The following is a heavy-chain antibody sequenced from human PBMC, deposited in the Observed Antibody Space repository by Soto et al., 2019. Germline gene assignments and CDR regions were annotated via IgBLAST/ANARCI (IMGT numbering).Heavy chain of an antibody. V-gene: IGHV4-30-2*01. Sequence: SETLSLTCTVSGGSISSGGYSWSWIRQTPGKGLEWIGYIYPTGTTYYNPSLKNRATLSIDTSQNQFSLQLTSVTAADTAVYYCARAPPGPAPRWGVWGQGTTVTVPS. CDR3: ARAPPGPAPRWGV. D-gene: IGHD3-16*01. CDR2: IYPTGTT. CDR1: GGSISSGGYS. J-gene: IGHJ6*02.